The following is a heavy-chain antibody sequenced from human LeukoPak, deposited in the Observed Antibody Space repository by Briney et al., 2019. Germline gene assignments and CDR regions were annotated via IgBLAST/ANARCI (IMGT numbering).Heavy chain of an antibody. V-gene: IGHV3-43D*04. J-gene: IGHJ4*02. CDR2: ISWDGGST. Sequence: PGGSLRLSCAASGFTFDDYAMHWVRQAPGKGLEWVSLISWDGGSTYYADSVKGRFTISRDNSKNSLYLQMNSLRAEDTAVYYCAPLGSTVDYWGQGTLVTVSS. CDR1: GFTFDDYA. CDR3: APLGSTVDY.